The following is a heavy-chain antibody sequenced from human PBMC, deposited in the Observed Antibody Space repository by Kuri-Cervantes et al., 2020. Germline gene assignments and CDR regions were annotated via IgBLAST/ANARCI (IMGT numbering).Heavy chain of an antibody. J-gene: IGHJ6*02. D-gene: IGHD3-10*01. CDR1: GYTFTSYG. CDR2: INPNSGGT. V-gene: IGHV1-2*02. Sequence: ASVKVSCKASGYTFTSYGISWVRQAPGQGLEWMGWINPNSGGTNYAQKFQGRVTMTRGTSISTAYMELSRLRSDDTAVYYCARDPRFFYDMDVWGQGTTVTV. CDR3: ARDPRFFYDMDV.